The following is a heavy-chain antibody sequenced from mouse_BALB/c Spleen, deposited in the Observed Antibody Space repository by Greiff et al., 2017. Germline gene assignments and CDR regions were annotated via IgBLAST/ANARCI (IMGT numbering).Heavy chain of an antibody. V-gene: IGHV3-8*02. CDR3: ARSYYDYDGGYYYAMDY. D-gene: IGHD2-4*01. CDR2: ISYSGST. Sequence: VQLKESGPSLVKPSQTLSLTCSVTGDSITSGYWNWIRKFPGNKLEYMGYISYSGSTYYNPSLKSRISITRDTSKNQYYLQLNSVTTEDTATYYCARSYYDYDGGYYYAMDYWGQGTSVTVSS. J-gene: IGHJ4*01. CDR1: GDSITSGY.